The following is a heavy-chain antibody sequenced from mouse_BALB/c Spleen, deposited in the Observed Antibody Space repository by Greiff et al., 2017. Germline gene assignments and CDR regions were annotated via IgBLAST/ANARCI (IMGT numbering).Heavy chain of an antibody. CDR3: ASYDYPYAMDY. Sequence: DVMLVESGGGLVQPGGSLKLSCAASGFTFSSYGMSWVRQTPDKRLELVATINSNGGSTYYPDSVKGRFTISRDNAKNTLYLQMSSLKSEDTAMYYCASYDYPYAMDYWGQGTSVTVSS. CDR1: GFTFSSYG. V-gene: IGHV5-6-3*01. CDR2: INSNGGST. J-gene: IGHJ4*01. D-gene: IGHD2-4*01.